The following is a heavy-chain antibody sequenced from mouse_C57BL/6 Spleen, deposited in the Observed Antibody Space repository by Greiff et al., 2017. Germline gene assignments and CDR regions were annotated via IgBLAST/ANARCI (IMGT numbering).Heavy chain of an antibody. D-gene: IGHD1-1*01. V-gene: IGHV1-82*01. CDR1: GYAFSSSW. CDR2: IYPGDGDT. Sequence: QVQLQQSGPELVKPGASVKISCKASGYAFSSSWMNWVKQRPGKGLEWIGRIYPGDGDTNYNGKFKGKATLTADKSSSTAYMQLSSLTSEDSAVYFCATLITTVVAGDYWGQGTTLTVSS. J-gene: IGHJ2*01. CDR3: ATLITTVVAGDY.